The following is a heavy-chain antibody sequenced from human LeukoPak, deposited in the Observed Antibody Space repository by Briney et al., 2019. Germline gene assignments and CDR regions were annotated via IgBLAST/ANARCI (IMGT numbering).Heavy chain of an antibody. D-gene: IGHD1-26*01. CDR2: INPNSGGT. Sequence: ASVKVSCKASGYTFTGYYMHWVRQAPGQGLEWMGWINPNSGGTNYAQKFQGRVTMTRDTSISTAYMEPSRLRSDDTAVYYCARDHILVGATLPDYWGQGTLVTVSS. J-gene: IGHJ4*02. CDR1: GYTFTGYY. CDR3: ARDHILVGATLPDY. V-gene: IGHV1-2*02.